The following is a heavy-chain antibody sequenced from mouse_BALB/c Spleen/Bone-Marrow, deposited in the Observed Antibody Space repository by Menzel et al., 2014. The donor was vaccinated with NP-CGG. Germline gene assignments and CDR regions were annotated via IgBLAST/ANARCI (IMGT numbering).Heavy chain of an antibody. CDR3: ARWGASGLYYYAMDY. CDR1: GYTFTDFA. D-gene: IGHD3-1*01. V-gene: IGHV1S137*01. J-gene: IGHJ4*01. Sequence: VKLMESGAELVRPGVSVKISCKGSGYTFTDFAIHWVKQSHTKSLEWIGVISPYYVDGGYNQRFKGKATMTIDRSSSTAYMELARPTSEDSAIYYCARWGASGLYYYAMDYWGQGTSVTVSS. CDR2: ISPYYVDG.